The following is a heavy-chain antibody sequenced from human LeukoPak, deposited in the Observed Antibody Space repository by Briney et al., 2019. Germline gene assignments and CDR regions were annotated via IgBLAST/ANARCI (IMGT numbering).Heavy chain of an antibody. CDR3: VRGGPENDNWRYYVDF. CDR1: GDSINSINKYY. CDR2: ISYSGST. V-gene: IGHV4-61*01. D-gene: IGHD1-1*01. J-gene: IGHJ4*02. Sequence: SEPLSLTCTVSGDSINSINKYYWSWIRQSPGKGLEWIGYISYSGSTNYNPSLKSRVTISVDTSKNQFSLKMTSVTAADTAVYYCVRGGPENDNWRYYVDFWGQGSLVTVSS.